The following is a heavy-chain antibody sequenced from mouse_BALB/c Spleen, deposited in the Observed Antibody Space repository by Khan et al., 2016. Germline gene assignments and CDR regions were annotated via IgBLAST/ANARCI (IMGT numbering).Heavy chain of an antibody. CDR2: ISSGSSTI. Sequence: EVELVESGGGLVQPGGSRKLSCAASGFTFSRFGMHWVRQTPEKGLEWVAYISSGSSTIYYADTLKGRFTISSDNPKNALFLQRTSIRSEDTAMYYCARGDYWGQGTTLTVSS. CDR3: ARGDY. V-gene: IGHV5-17*02. CDR1: GFTFSRFG. J-gene: IGHJ2*01.